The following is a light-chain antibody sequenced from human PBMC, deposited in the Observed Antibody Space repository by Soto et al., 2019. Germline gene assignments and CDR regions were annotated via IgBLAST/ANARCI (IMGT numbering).Light chain of an antibody. Sequence: QSVLTQPPSASGTPGQRVTISCSGSSSNIGSNTVNWYQHLPGTAPKLLIYSNNKRPSGVPDRFSGSKSGTSASLAISGHQSEDEADYYCAAWDDSLNGPGVVFGGGTKVTVL. CDR2: SNN. CDR1: SSNIGSNT. CDR3: AAWDDSLNGPGVV. J-gene: IGLJ2*01. V-gene: IGLV1-44*01.